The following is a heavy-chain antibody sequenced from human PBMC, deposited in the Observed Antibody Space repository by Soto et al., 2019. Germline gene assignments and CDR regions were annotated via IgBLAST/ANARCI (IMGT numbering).Heavy chain of an antibody. Sequence: QVQLQESGPGLVKPSQTLSLTCTVSGGSISSGGYYWSWIRQHPGKGLEWIGYIYYSGSTYYTPSPXSXXTIAVDASKNQFSLKLSSVTAADTAVYYCARGGSSSPYFDDWGQGTLVTVSS. D-gene: IGHD6-13*01. CDR3: ARGGSSSPYFDD. CDR2: IYYSGST. V-gene: IGHV4-31*03. CDR1: GGSISSGGYY. J-gene: IGHJ4*02.